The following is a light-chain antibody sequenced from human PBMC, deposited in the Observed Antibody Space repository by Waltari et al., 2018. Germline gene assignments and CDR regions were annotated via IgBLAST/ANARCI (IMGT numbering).Light chain of an antibody. Sequence: QSALTQPRSVSGSPGQSVTISCTGTSRDVGDYNFVSWYQHHPGKAPKLLLYDVTKRPSGVPDRFSGSKSANTASLTISGLQAEDDADYFCCSYAGIYTYVFGTGTTVTVL. CDR1: SRDVGDYNF. V-gene: IGLV2-11*01. J-gene: IGLJ1*01. CDR3: CSYAGIYTYV. CDR2: DVT.